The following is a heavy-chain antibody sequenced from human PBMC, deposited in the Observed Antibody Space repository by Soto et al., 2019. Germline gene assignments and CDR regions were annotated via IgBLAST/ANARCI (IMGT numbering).Heavy chain of an antibody. CDR1: GFTFSSYG. V-gene: IGHV3-30*18. Sequence: GSLRLSCAASGFTFSSYGMHWVRQAPGKGLEWVAVISYDGSNKYYADSVKGRFTISRDNSKNTLYLQMNSLRAEDTAVYYCAKDRIYDYGDHEGAFDIWGQGTMVTVSS. CDR2: ISYDGSNK. CDR3: AKDRIYDYGDHEGAFDI. D-gene: IGHD4-17*01. J-gene: IGHJ3*02.